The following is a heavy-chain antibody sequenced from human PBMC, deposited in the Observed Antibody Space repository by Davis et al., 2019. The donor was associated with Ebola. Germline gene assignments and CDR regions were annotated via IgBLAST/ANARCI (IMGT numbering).Heavy chain of an antibody. J-gene: IGHJ4*02. D-gene: IGHD3-10*01. V-gene: IGHV4-4*07. CDR1: GGSISSYY. Sequence: PSETLSLTCTVSGGSISSYYWSWIRQPAGKGLEWIGRIYTSGSTNYNPSLKSRVTMSVDTSKNQFSLKLSSVTAADTAVYYCARDLPPNGVLWWRRDYFDYWGQGTLVTVSS. CDR3: ARDLPPNGVLWWRRDYFDY. CDR2: IYTSGST.